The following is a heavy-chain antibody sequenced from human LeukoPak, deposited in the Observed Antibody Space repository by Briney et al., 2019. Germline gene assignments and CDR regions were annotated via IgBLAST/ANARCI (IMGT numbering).Heavy chain of an antibody. V-gene: IGHV3-7*03. Sequence: GGSLRLSCAASGFTFSSYWMSWVRQAQGKGLEWVANIKQDGSEKYYVDSVKGRFTISRDNAKNSLYLQMNSLRAEDTAVYYCAKTRPLDSSSWSHGDYWGQGTLVTVSS. J-gene: IGHJ4*02. CDR1: GFTFSSYW. CDR2: IKQDGSEK. D-gene: IGHD6-13*01. CDR3: AKTRPLDSSSWSHGDY.